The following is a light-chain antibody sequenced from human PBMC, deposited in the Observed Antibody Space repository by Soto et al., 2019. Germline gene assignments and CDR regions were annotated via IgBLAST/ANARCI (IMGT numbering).Light chain of an antibody. J-gene: IGKJ3*01. V-gene: IGKV1-33*01. CDR2: DAS. CDR3: QQDDDLPQVT. Sequence: DIQMTQSKSSLSASVGDRVTMTCHASQDISNRLNWYQQKPGKAPKLLITDASNLEIGVPSRFRGSGSGTDFTFVVTGLQPEDIATYYCQQDDDLPQVTFGPGTKVY. CDR1: QDISNR.